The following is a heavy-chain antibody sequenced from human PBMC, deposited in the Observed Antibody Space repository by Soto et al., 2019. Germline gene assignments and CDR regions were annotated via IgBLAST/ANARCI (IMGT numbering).Heavy chain of an antibody. CDR1: GYSFTTYW. D-gene: IGHD3-22*01. CDR3: ARLPLPKDSGVYHILDY. J-gene: IGHJ2*01. V-gene: IGHV5-10-1*01. Sequence: GESLKISCQASGYSFTTYWISWVRQMPGKGLECMGRIDPTDSYTDYGPSFEGHVTMSVDRSINTAYLEWSSLKASDSAMYYYARLPLPKDSGVYHILDYGGRGPRAPVPS. CDR2: IDPTDSYT.